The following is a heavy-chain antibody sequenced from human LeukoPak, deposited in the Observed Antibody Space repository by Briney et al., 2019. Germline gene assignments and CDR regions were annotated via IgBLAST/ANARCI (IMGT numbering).Heavy chain of an antibody. V-gene: IGHV4-39*07. CDR2: IFYSGGPT. CDR1: GASISRSSYY. D-gene: IGHD1-26*01. J-gene: IGHJ4*02. CDR3: YLSEAIVVDL. Sequence: SETLSLTCTVSGASISRSSYYWGWFRQPPGKGLEWIVSIFYSGGPTYYNPSLKSRVTISVDTSKNQFSLKLSSVTAADTAVYYCYLSEAIVVDLWGQGTLVTVSS.